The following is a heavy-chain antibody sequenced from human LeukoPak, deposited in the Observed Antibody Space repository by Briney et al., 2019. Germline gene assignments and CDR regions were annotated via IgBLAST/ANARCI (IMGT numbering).Heavy chain of an antibody. CDR3: ARQVDTAMVNNYFDY. V-gene: IGHV4-59*08. D-gene: IGHD5-18*01. Sequence: SETLSLTCTVSGGSISSYYWSWIRQPPGKGLEWIGYIYYSGSTYYNPSLKSRVTISVDTSKNQFSLKLSSVTAADTAVYYCARQVDTAMVNNYFDYWGQGTLVTVSS. CDR1: GGSISSYY. J-gene: IGHJ4*02. CDR2: IYYSGST.